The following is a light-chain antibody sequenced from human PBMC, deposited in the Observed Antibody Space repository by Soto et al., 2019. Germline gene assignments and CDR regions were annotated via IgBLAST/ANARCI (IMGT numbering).Light chain of an antibody. J-gene: IGLJ1*01. CDR3: QVWDKSSDHYV. V-gene: IGLV3-21*02. Sequence: SSELTQSPSVSVAPGQTARITCGGNNIGTKGVHWYQQKPGQAPVLVVFDDSDRPSGIPERFSGSNSGNTATLSISRVEAGDEADYFCQVWDKSSDHYVFGSGTKVTVL. CDR2: DDS. CDR1: NIGTKG.